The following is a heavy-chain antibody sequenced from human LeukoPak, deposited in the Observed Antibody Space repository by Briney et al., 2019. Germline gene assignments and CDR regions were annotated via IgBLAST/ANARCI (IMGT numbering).Heavy chain of an antibody. Sequence: SETLSLTCAVYGGSFSGYYWSWIRQPPGKGLEWIGEINHSGSTNYNPSLKSRVTISVDTSKNQFSLKLSSVTAADTAVYYCARGIYRYYYYDMDVWGQGTTVTVSS. D-gene: IGHD2/OR15-2a*01. J-gene: IGHJ6*02. CDR1: GGSFSGYY. CDR2: INHSGST. V-gene: IGHV4-34*01. CDR3: ARGIYRYYYYDMDV.